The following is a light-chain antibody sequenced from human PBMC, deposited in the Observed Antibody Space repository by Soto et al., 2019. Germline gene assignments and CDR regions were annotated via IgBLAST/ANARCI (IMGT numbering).Light chain of an antibody. J-gene: IGKJ5*01. V-gene: IGKV2D-29*02. Sequence: DVVMTQTPLSLSVAPGQPASISCKSSQSLLHITGETFLFWYLQKPGQSPQLLTYEVSTRVSGVPDRFSGSGSGTDFTLEISRVETGDVGIYYCMQSTQLPPTFGQGTRLEIK. CDR2: EVS. CDR1: QSLLHITGETF. CDR3: MQSTQLPPT.